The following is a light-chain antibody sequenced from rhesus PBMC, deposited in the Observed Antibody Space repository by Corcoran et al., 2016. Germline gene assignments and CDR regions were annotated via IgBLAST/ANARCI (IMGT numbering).Light chain of an antibody. CDR3: QHSYGTPFT. J-gene: IGKJ3*01. Sequence: DIQMTQSPSSLSASVGDRVTITCRASENVNDYLHWYQQKPGKAPKVLINKASTLQSGVPSRFSGSGSGTDFTLTITSLQPEDFATYYCQHSYGTPFTFGPGTKLDIK. CDR1: ENVNDY. V-gene: IGKV1-74*01. CDR2: KAS.